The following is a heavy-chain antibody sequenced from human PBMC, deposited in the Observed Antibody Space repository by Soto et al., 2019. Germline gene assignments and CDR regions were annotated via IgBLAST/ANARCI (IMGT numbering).Heavy chain of an antibody. CDR1: GFSLSTSGMR. CDR2: IDWDDDK. V-gene: IGHV2-70*04. Sequence: ESGPTLVNPIQTLTLTCTFSGFSLSTSGMRVSWIRQPPGKALQWLARIDWDDDKFYTTSLRTRLTISKDTSKNQVVLTMTNMDPVDTATYYCAKTGTDGSWFDPWGQGTLVTVSS. CDR3: AKTGTDGSWFDP. D-gene: IGHD1-1*01. J-gene: IGHJ5*02.